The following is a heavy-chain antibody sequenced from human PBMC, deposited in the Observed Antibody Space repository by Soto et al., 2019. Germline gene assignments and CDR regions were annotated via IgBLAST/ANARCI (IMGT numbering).Heavy chain of an antibody. CDR3: TYYHGSGTMY. CDR1: GFTFSNAW. D-gene: IGHD3-10*01. J-gene: IGHJ4*02. CDR2: IKSKTDGGAT. V-gene: IGHV3-15*01. Sequence: GGSLILSCAASGFTFSNAWMNWVRQAPGKGLEWVGRIKSKTDGGATEYAVPVKGRFTISRDDSKNTLYLQMNSLKIEDTAVYYCTYYHGSGTMYWGQGTLVTVSS.